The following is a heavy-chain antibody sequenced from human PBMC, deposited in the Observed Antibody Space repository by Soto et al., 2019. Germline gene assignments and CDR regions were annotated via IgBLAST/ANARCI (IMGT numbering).Heavy chain of an antibody. D-gene: IGHD2-2*01. CDR1: GFTFSSYA. CDR3: AKGGYCSSTSCSNYWYFDL. J-gene: IGHJ2*01. CDR2: ISGSGGST. Sequence: GGSLRLSCAASGFTFSSYAMSWVRQAPGKGLEWVSAISGSGGSTYYADSVKGRFTISRDNSKNTLYLQMNSLRAEDMAVYYCAKGGYCSSTSCSNYWYFDLWGRGTLVTVSS. V-gene: IGHV3-23*01.